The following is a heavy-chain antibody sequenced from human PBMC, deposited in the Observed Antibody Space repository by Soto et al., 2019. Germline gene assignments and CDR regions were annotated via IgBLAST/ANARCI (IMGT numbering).Heavy chain of an antibody. CDR3: AREPEGIAAALDY. CDR1: GFTFRTYG. Sequence: GGSLRLSCAASGFTFRTYGMNWVRRAPGGGLEWVASISSSGSFIYYADSVKGRFTISRDDAEKSLYLQMNSLRAEDTALYYCAREPEGIAAALDYWGQGTLVTVSS. J-gene: IGHJ4*02. V-gene: IGHV3-21*01. CDR2: ISSSGSFI. D-gene: IGHD6-13*01.